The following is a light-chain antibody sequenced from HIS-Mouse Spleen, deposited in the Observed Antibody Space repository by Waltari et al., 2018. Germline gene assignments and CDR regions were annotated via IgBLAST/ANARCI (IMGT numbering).Light chain of an antibody. V-gene: IGLV2-8*01. CDR2: EVS. Sequence: QSALTQPPSASGSPGQSVTIPCTGTSSDVGGYNYVAWYPQHPGKAPKLMIYEVSKRPSGVPDRFSGSKSGNTASLTVSGLQAEDEADYYCSSYAGSNNYVFGTGTKVTVL. J-gene: IGLJ1*01. CDR3: SSYAGSNNYV. CDR1: SSDVGGYNY.